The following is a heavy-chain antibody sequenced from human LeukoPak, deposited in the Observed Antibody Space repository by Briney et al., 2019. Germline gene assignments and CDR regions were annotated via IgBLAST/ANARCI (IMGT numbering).Heavy chain of an antibody. CDR3: ARVEGINYYDSSDYGADY. D-gene: IGHD3-22*01. J-gene: IGHJ4*02. CDR2: IIPILGIA. V-gene: IGHV1-69*04. CDR1: GGTFSNYA. Sequence: SVKVSCKASGGTFSNYAISWVRQAPGQGLEWMGRIIPILGIANYAQKFQGRVTITADKSTSTAYMELSSLRSEDTAVYYCARVEGINYYDSSDYGADYWGQGTLVTVSS.